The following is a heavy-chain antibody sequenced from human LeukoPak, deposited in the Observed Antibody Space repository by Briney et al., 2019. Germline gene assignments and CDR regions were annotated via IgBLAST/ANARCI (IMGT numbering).Heavy chain of an antibody. V-gene: IGHV4-34*01. Sequence: PSETLSLTCAVYGGSFSGYYWSWIRQPPGKGLEWIGEINHSGSTNYNPSLKSRVTISVDTSKNQFSLKLSSVTAADTAVYYCAREGYSGYNDYWGQGTLVTVSS. J-gene: IGHJ4*02. D-gene: IGHD5-12*01. CDR3: AREGYSGYNDY. CDR2: INHSGST. CDR1: GGSFSGYY.